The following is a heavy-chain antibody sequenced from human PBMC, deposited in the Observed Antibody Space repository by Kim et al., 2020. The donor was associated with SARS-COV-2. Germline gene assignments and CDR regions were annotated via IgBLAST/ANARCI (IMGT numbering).Heavy chain of an antibody. Sequence: SVKVSCKASGGTFSSYAISWVRQAPGQGLEWMGGIIPIFGTANYAQKFQGRVTITADESTSTAYMELSSLRSEDTAVYYCARDFIPSGYYDSSGKGAYYYYGMDVWGQGTTVTVSS. V-gene: IGHV1-69*13. D-gene: IGHD3-22*01. CDR3: ARDFIPSGYYDSSGKGAYYYYGMDV. J-gene: IGHJ6*02. CDR1: GGTFSSYA. CDR2: IIPIFGTA.